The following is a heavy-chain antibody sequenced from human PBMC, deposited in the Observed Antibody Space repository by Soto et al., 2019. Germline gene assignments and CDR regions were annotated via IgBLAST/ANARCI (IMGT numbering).Heavy chain of an antibody. D-gene: IGHD2-15*01. V-gene: IGHV3-33*01. CDR1: GFTFSSYG. CDR3: AREGPGSYFDY. J-gene: IGHJ4*02. Sequence: GGSLRLSCAASGFTFSSYGMHWVRQAPGKGLEWVAVIWYDGSNKYYADSVKGRFTISRDNSKNTLYLQMNSLRAEDTAVYYCAREGPGSYFDYWGQGTLVTVSS. CDR2: IWYDGSNK.